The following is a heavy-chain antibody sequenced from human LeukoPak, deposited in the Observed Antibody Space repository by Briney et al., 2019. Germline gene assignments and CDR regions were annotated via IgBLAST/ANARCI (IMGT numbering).Heavy chain of an antibody. CDR3: AKESEGIHSTETDY. V-gene: IGHV3-23*01. Sequence: PGGSLRLSCAASGFTFSSYAMSWVRQAPGKGLEWVSAISGSGGSTYYVDSVKGRFTISRDNSKNTLYLQMNSLRAEDTAVYYCAKESEGIHSTETDYWGQGTLVTVSS. D-gene: IGHD5-18*01. J-gene: IGHJ4*02. CDR2: ISGSGGST. CDR1: GFTFSSYA.